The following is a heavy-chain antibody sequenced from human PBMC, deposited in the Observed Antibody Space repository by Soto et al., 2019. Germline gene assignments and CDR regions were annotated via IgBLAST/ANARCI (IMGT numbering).Heavy chain of an antibody. Sequence: EVQLLESGGGLVQPGVSLRLSCVGSAFTLKSNWMSWVSQAPGKGLEWVANIKEDGSQKYYLDSVKGRFSISRDNAKNSVYLQMDILRAEDTAVYYCASWASGGNKVDVWGQGTMVTVSS. CDR1: AFTLKSNW. CDR3: ASWASGGNKVDV. D-gene: IGHD2-15*01. V-gene: IGHV3-7*01. J-gene: IGHJ3*01. CDR2: IKEDGSQK.